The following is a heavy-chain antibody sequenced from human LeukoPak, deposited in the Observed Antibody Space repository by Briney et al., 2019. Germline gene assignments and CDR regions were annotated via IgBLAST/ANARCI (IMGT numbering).Heavy chain of an antibody. V-gene: IGHV3-30-3*01. CDR1: GFTFSSYA. CDR2: ISYDGSNK. J-gene: IGHJ4*02. CDR3: ARSDEQWLVVGAFDY. D-gene: IGHD6-19*01. Sequence: GRSLRLSCAASGFTFSSYAMHWVRQAPGKGLEWVAVISYDGSNKYYADSVKGRFTISRDNSKNTLYLQMNSLRAEDTAVYYCARSDEQWLVVGAFDYWGQGTLVTVSS.